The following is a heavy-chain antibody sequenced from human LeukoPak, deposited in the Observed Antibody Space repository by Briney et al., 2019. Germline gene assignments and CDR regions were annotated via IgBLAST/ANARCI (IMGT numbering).Heavy chain of an antibody. CDR3: AKCRGSSWSDYFDY. CDR2: ISERGGST. V-gene: IGHV3-23*01. D-gene: IGHD6-13*01. J-gene: IGHJ4*02. Sequence: PGGSLRLSCAVCGFSLSRYAMSGVREAPGKGVEGVSAISERGGSTYYAVSVTGRFHISRDNYRNTLYLQMTTLRAEDTAVYYCAKCRGSSWSDYFDYWGQGTLVTVSS. CDR1: GFSLSRYA.